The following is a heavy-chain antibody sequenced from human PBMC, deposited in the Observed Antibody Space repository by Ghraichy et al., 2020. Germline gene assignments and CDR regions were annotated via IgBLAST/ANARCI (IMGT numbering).Heavy chain of an antibody. D-gene: IGHD3-9*01. Sequence: GGSLRLSCAASGFTFSSYAMSWVRQAPGKGLEWVSAISGSGGSTYYADSVKGRFTISRDNSKNTLYLQMNSLRAEDTAVYYCAIRGDILTGYYLYWGQGTLVTVSS. CDR2: ISGSGGST. V-gene: IGHV3-23*01. CDR3: AIRGDILTGYYLY. CDR1: GFTFSSYA. J-gene: IGHJ4*02.